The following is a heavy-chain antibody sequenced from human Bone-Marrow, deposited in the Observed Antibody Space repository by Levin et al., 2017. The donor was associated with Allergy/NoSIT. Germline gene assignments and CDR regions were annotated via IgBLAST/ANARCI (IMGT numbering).Heavy chain of an antibody. J-gene: IGHJ5*02. CDR2: ISGSSSYS. CDR1: GLTFTDSD. Sequence: GGSLRLSCVVSGLTFTDSDMNWVRQAPGKGLEWVSCISGSSSYSYYGDTVKGRFTISRDNAKNALYLEMNSLRGADTAVYYCVATHRSWGQGTLVTVSS. V-gene: IGHV3-21*01. CDR3: VATHRS.